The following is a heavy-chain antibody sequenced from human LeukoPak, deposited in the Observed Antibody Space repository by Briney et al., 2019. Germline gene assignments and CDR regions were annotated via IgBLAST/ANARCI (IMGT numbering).Heavy chain of an antibody. V-gene: IGHV4-34*01. CDR3: ARGITMVRGVIAKPYNWFDP. J-gene: IGHJ5*02. D-gene: IGHD3-10*01. CDR1: GGSFSGYY. Sequence: SETLSLTCAVYGGSFSGYYWSWIRQPPGKGLEWIGEINHSGSTNYNPSLKSRVTISVDTSKNQFSLKLSSVTAADTAVYYCARGITMVRGVIAKPYNWFDPWGQGTLVTVSS. CDR2: INHSGST.